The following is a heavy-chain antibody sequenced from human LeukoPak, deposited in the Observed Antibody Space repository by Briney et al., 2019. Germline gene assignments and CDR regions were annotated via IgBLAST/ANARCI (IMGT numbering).Heavy chain of an antibody. V-gene: IGHV3-48*03. CDR2: ISISGSTI. D-gene: IGHD2-2*01. J-gene: IGHJ4*02. CDR1: GFTFSNYE. CDR3: AREGVVVSAAVDY. Sequence: PGGSLRLSCAASGFTFSNYEMNWVRQAPGKGLEWVSYISISGSTIYYADSVKGRFTISRENAKNSLYLQMNSLRAEDTAVYYCAREGVVVSAAVDYWGQGTLVTVSS.